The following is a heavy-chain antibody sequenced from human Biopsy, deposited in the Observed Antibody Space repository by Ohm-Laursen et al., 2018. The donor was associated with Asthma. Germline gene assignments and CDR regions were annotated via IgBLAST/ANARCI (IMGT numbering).Heavy chain of an antibody. D-gene: IGHD2-21*01. Sequence: SLRLFCAASGFTFSTYGMHWVRQAPGKGLEWVAYIAWDGINSYYADSVKGRFTISRDNSRNTLYLQKNSLRADDTAVYYCARAGESDLVGGLDVWGQGTTVIVS. J-gene: IGHJ6*02. CDR2: IAWDGINS. V-gene: IGHV3-30*03. CDR1: GFTFSTYG. CDR3: ARAGESDLVGGLDV.